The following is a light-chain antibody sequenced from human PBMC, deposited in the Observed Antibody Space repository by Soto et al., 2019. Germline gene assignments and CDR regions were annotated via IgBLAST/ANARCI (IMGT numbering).Light chain of an antibody. J-gene: IGKJ1*01. V-gene: IGKV3-20*01. CDR2: GAS. Sequence: EIVLTQSPGTLSLSPGERATLSCRASQSVSSSWLAWYQQKPGQAPRLLIYGASSRATGVPDRFSGSGSGSDFSITSTTLEPEDSAVFYEQQDGGPPWTFGQGTKVEIK. CDR3: QQDGGPPWT. CDR1: QSVSSSW.